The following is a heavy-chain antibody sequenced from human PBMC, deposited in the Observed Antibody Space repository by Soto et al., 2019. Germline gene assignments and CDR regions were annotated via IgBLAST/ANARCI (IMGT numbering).Heavy chain of an antibody. CDR2: IYYSGST. Sequence: QLQLQESGPGLVKPSETLSLTCTVSGGSISSRGYYWGWIRQPPGKGLEWIGTIYYSGSTNYNPPLKTLAPEAEDASKNQSSRMRSSGTAPDTAVYYWAASNGFDPWGKGTRVTVPS. CDR3: AASNGFDP. V-gene: IGHV4-39*01. CDR1: GGSISSRGYY. J-gene: IGHJ5*02.